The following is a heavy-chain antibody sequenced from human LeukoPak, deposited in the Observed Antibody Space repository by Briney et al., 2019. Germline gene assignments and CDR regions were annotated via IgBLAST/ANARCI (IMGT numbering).Heavy chain of an antibody. CDR2: IQYDGSNK. J-gene: IGHJ4*02. CDR3: ARETELRFLEWSLDY. CDR1: GFTFSSYD. D-gene: IGHD3-3*01. V-gene: IGHV3-30*02. Sequence: PGGSLRLSCAASGFTFSSYDMHWVRQAPGKGLEWVAFIQYDGSNKFYADSVKGRFTISRDNARNSLYLQMNSLRAKDTAVYYCARETELRFLEWSLDYWGRGTLVTVSS.